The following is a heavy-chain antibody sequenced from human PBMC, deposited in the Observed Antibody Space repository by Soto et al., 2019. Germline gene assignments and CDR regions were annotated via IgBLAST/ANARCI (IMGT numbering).Heavy chain of an antibody. Sequence: GPEVKKPGASVKVSCKTSGYTFSRYGISWVRQAPGQGLEWMGWISGYNGDTNYAQKVQGRVTMTIDTSTYTAYMELRSLTSDDTAIYYCAKNGHPPYYYYGMDGWGQGTTVTVSS. J-gene: IGHJ6*02. V-gene: IGHV1-18*01. D-gene: IGHD2-8*01. CDR1: GYTFSRYG. CDR2: ISGYNGDT. CDR3: AKNGHPPYYYYGMDG.